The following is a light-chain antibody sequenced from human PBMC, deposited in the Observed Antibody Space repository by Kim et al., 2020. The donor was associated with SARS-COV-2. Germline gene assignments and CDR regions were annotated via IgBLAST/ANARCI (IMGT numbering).Light chain of an antibody. CDR1: HDVSTY. CDR3: QQYYSYPCS. V-gene: IGKV1-8*01. CDR2: AVS. J-gene: IGKJ2*04. Sequence: SASTGDRVNITCQASHDVSTYLAWYQHKPGKAPNLLIYAVSTLQSGVPSRFRGSGSGTDFTLTISCLQSEDFATYYCQQYYSYPCSFGQGTKLEIK.